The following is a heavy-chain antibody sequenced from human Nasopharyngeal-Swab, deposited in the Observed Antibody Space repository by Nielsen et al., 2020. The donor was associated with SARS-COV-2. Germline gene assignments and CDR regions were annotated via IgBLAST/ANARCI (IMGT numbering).Heavy chain of an antibody. V-gene: IGHV3-23*01. CDR3: ARDGLDYDFWSAYFMDV. D-gene: IGHD3-3*01. J-gene: IGHJ6*02. Sequence: GGSLRLSCAASGFTFSSYAMTWVRQAPGKGLEWVSDISVSGDSTDYADSVKGRFTISRDNSKNSLYLQMNSLRAEDTAVYYCARDGLDYDFWSAYFMDVWGQGTTVTVSS. CDR2: ISVSGDST. CDR1: GFTFSSYA.